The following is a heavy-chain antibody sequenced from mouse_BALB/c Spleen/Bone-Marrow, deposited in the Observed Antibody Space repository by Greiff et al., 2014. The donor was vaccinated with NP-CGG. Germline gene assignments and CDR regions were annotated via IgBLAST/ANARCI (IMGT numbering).Heavy chain of an antibody. CDR3: ARRDYGPFYALDY. J-gene: IGHJ4*01. D-gene: IGHD1-2*01. V-gene: IGHV1-4*01. CDR2: INPSSGYT. Sequence: VQLQQSGAELARPGASVKMSCKASGYTFTSFTIHWVKQRPGQGLEWIGYINPSSGYTNYNQNFKDKATLTADESASTAYMQLTSLTSEDSAVYYCARRDYGPFYALDYWGQGTSVTVSS. CDR1: GYTFTSFT.